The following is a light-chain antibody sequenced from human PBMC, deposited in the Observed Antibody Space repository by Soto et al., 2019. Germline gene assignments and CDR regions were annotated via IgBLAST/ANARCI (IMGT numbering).Light chain of an antibody. CDR1: QNVGSGY. V-gene: IGKV3-20*01. CDR2: GAS. CDR3: QQYGRSPLWT. J-gene: IGKJ1*01. Sequence: EFILTQSPGTLSLSPGERATLSCRASQNVGSGYLAWYQQKPGQAPRLLIFGASDRATGIPDRFSGSGSGTYFTLTISRVEPEDFAVYYCQQYGRSPLWTFGQGTKVEIK.